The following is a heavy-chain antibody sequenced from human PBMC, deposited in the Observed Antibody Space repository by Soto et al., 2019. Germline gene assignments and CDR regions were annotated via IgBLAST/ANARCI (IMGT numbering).Heavy chain of an antibody. V-gene: IGHV4-39*01. CDR1: VGSISSSSYY. J-gene: IGHJ4*02. Sequence: SETLSLTCTVSVGSISSSSYYWGWIRQPPGKGLEWIGSIYYSGSTYYNPSLKSRVTISVDTSKNQFSLKLSSVTAADTAVYYCARQLNDYGDYMIDYWGQGTLVTVSS. CDR2: IYYSGST. D-gene: IGHD4-17*01. CDR3: ARQLNDYGDYMIDY.